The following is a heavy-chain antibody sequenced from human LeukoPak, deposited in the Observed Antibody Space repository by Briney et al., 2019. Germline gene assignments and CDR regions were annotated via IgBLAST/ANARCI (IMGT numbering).Heavy chain of an antibody. D-gene: IGHD6-19*01. Sequence: SETLSLTCTVSGGSISSYYLSWIRQPAGKGLEWVGRIYPFGGTNYSPSLKSRVSMSVDTSKNQFFLNLYSVTAADTAVYYCASSSAWYRPLDFWGQGTLVAVSS. CDR2: IYPFGGT. J-gene: IGHJ4*02. CDR1: GGSISSYY. CDR3: ASSSAWYRPLDF. V-gene: IGHV4-4*07.